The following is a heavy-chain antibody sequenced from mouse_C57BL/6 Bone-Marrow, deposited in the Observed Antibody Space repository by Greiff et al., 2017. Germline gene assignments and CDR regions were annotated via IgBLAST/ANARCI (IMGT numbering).Heavy chain of an antibody. Sequence: VQLQQSGPELVKPGASVKISCKASGYTFTDYYMNWVKQSHGKSLEWIGDLNPNNGGTSYNQKFKGKATLTVDKSSSTAYMELRSLTSEDSAVYYCARVGYYVLGYFDVWGTGTTVTVSS. CDR3: ARVGYYVLGYFDV. J-gene: IGHJ1*03. CDR2: LNPNNGGT. CDR1: GYTFTDYY. D-gene: IGHD2-3*01. V-gene: IGHV1-26*01.